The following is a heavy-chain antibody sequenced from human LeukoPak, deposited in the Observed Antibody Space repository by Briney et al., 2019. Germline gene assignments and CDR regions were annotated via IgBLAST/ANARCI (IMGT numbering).Heavy chain of an antibody. Sequence: GGSLRLSCATSGFTFSSYSMNWVRQAPGKGLEWVSYISSSSGTIYYADSVKGRFTISRDNAKNSLYLQMNSLRAEDTAVYYCARDPRYYYDSSGYYPVYYGMDVWGQGTTVTVSS. V-gene: IGHV3-48*04. CDR3: ARDPRYYYDSSGYYPVYYGMDV. CDR1: GFTFSSYS. CDR2: ISSSSGTI. D-gene: IGHD3-22*01. J-gene: IGHJ6*02.